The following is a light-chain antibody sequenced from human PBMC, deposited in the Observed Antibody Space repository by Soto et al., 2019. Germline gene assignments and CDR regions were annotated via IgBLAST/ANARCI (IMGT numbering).Light chain of an antibody. V-gene: IGKV3-20*01. CDR3: QQYGTSPLT. J-gene: IGKJ4*01. CDR2: GAS. Sequence: EILLTQSPGTLSLSPGERATLSCRASQSVSSNYLAWYQQEPGQAPRLLIYGASSRATGIPDRFSGSGSGTDFTLTISRLEPEDSAVYYCQQYGTSPLTFGGGTKVDIK. CDR1: QSVSSNY.